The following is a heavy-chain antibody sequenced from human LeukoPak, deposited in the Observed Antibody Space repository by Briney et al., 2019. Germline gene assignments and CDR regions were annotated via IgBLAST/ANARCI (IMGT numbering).Heavy chain of an antibody. Sequence: YYWSWIRQPPGKGLEWIGYIYYSGSTNYIPSLKSRVTISVDTSKNQFSLKLSSVTAADTAVYYCAREARNTYFDLWGRGTLVTVSS. V-gene: IGHV4-61*06. D-gene: IGHD6-6*01. CDR2: IYYSGST. CDR3: AREARNTYFDL. J-gene: IGHJ2*01. CDR1: YY.